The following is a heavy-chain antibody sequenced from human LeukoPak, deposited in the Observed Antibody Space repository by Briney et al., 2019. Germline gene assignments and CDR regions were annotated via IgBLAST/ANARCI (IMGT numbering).Heavy chain of an antibody. CDR1: GFTFSGSA. Sequence: GGSLRLSCAASGFTFSGSAMHWVRQASGKGLEWVGRIRSKANSYATAYAASVKGRFTISRDDSKSTAYLQMNSLKTEDTAVYFCTTQPQMTTVTTVDYWGQGTLVTVSS. CDR3: TTQPQMTTVTTVDY. D-gene: IGHD4-17*01. CDR2: IRSKANSYAT. J-gene: IGHJ4*02. V-gene: IGHV3-73*01.